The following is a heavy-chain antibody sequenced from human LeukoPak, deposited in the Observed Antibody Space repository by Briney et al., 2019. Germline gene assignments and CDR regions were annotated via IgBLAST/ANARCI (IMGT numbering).Heavy chain of an antibody. D-gene: IGHD5/OR15-5a*01. Sequence: PGGSLRLSCAASGFTFSRYWMSWVRQAPGKGLGWVANINEDGSQSYYVDSVKGRFTISRDNARNSLYLQINSLRVEDTAVYYCGRDGSRHQVSTSYWGQGTLVTVSS. CDR2: INEDGSQS. CDR1: GFTFSRYW. V-gene: IGHV3-7*01. CDR3: GRDGSRHQVSTSY. J-gene: IGHJ4*02.